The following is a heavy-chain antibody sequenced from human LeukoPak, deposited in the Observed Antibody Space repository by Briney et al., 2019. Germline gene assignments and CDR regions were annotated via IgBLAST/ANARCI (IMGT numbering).Heavy chain of an antibody. D-gene: IGHD5-24*01. CDR2: INHSGST. CDR3: ARVQRWLQSIDY. V-gene: IGHV4-34*01. Sequence: SETLSLTCAVYGGSFSGYYWSWIRQPPGKGLEWIGEINHSGSTNYNPSLKSRVTISVDTSKNQFSLKLSSVAAADTAVYYCARVQRWLQSIDYWGQGTLVTVSS. CDR1: GGSFSGYY. J-gene: IGHJ4*02.